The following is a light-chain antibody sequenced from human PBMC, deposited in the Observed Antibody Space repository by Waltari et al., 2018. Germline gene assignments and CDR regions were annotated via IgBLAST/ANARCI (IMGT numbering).Light chain of an antibody. CDR1: SGHSSNV. CDR3: QTGGHGTWV. J-gene: IGLJ3*02. V-gene: IGLV4-69*01. CDR2: VNSDGSH. Sequence: QLVLTQSPSASASLGASVKLTCTLSSGHSSNVIAWLQQQPEKGPRYLMKVNSDGSHDKGDEILARFSGSSSGAERYLTIASLQSEDEADYYCQTGGHGTWVFGGGTKLTVL.